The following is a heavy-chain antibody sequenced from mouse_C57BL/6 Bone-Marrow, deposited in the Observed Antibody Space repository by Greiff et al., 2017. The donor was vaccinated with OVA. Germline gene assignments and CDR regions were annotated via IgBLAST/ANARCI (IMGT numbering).Heavy chain of an antibody. Sequence: QVQLKQSGAELVRPGSSVKLSCKASGYTFTSYWMDWVKQRPGQGLEWIGNIYPSDSETHYNQKFKDKATLTVDKSSSTAYMQLSSLTSEDSAVYYCARDSNYVPFAYWGQGTLVTVSA. V-gene: IGHV1-61*01. CDR2: IYPSDSET. CDR1: GYTFTSYW. J-gene: IGHJ3*01. D-gene: IGHD2-5*01. CDR3: ARDSNYVPFAY.